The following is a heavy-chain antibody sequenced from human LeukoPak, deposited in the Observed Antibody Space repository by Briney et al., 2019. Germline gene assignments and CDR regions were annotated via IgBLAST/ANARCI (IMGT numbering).Heavy chain of an antibody. V-gene: IGHV4-39*01. CDR2: IYYSGST. D-gene: IGHD2-2*01. J-gene: IGHJ6*03. CDR3: ARLMPGLSMDV. CDR1: DGSISSSGYY. Sequence: PSETLSLTCTVSDGSISSSGYYWGWIRQPPGKGLEWIGSIYYSGSTYYNPSLKSRVTISVDTSKNQFSLKLTSVTATDTAMYYCARLMPGLSMDVWGKGTPVTVSS.